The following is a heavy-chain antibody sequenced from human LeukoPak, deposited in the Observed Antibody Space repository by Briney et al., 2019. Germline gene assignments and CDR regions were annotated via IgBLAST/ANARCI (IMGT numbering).Heavy chain of an antibody. CDR3: VREGPGYYGDPHLDY. CDR2: ISYDGSNK. V-gene: IGHV3-30-3*01. Sequence: GGSLRLSCAASGFTFSSYAMHWVRQAPGKGLEWVAVISYDGSNKYYADSVKGRFTISRDNSKNTLYLQMNSLRAEDTAVYYCVREGPGYYGDPHLDYWGQGTLVTVSS. D-gene: IGHD4-17*01. CDR1: GFTFSSYA. J-gene: IGHJ4*02.